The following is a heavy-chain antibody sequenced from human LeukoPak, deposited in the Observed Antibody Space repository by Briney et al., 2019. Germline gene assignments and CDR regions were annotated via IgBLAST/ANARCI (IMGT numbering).Heavy chain of an antibody. Sequence: PGGSLRLSCAASGFTFSSYWMHWVRQAPGKGLMWVSGINTDGSSTMYADSVKGRFTISRDNAKNTLYLQMNSLRGEDTAVYHCYSGNAEHWGQGTLATVSS. CDR2: INTDGSST. V-gene: IGHV3-74*03. D-gene: IGHD4-23*01. CDR3: YSGNAEH. CDR1: GFTFSSYW. J-gene: IGHJ1*01.